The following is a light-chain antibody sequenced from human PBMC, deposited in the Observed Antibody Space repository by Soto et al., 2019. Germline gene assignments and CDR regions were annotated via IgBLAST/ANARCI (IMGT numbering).Light chain of an antibody. CDR1: NSVVGAYNY. CDR2: EVS. Sequence: QSVLAQPASVSGSPGQSIAISCTGTNSVVGAYNYVSWYQQHPGKAPKLIVHEVSDRPSGVSDRFSGSKSGNTASLTISGLQAEDEADYSCSSYTGAYTLVFGTGTKLTVL. CDR3: SSYTGAYTLV. J-gene: IGLJ1*01. V-gene: IGLV2-14*01.